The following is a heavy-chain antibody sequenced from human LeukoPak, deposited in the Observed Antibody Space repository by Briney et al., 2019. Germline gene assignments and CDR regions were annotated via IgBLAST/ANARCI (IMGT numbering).Heavy chain of an antibody. CDR2: ISGSGGRT. J-gene: IGHJ4*02. V-gene: IGHV3-23*01. D-gene: IGHD4-17*01. CDR3: AKVGLGGDYEGYLDY. Sequence: GVSLRLSCAASGFTFSSYAMSWVRQAPGKGLEWVSAISGSGGRTYYADSVKGRFTISRDNSKNTLYLQMNSLRAEDTAVYYCAKVGLGGDYEGYLDYWGQGTLVTVSS. CDR1: GFTFSSYA.